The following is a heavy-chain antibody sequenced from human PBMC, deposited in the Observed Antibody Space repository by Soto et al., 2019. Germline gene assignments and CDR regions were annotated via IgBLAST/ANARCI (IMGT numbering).Heavy chain of an antibody. D-gene: IGHD6-6*01. CDR3: ARHAGTASSYYYYTDV. Sequence: HGESLKISCKGSGYSFTSYWIGWVRQMPGKGLEWMGIIYPGDSDTRYSPSFQGQVTISADKSISTAYLQWSSLKASDTAMYYCARHAGTASSYYYYTDVWGKGTTVTVSS. CDR1: GYSFTSYW. J-gene: IGHJ6*03. V-gene: IGHV5-51*01. CDR2: IYPGDSDT.